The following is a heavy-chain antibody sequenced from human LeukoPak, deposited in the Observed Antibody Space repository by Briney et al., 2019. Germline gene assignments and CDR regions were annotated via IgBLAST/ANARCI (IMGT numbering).Heavy chain of an antibody. J-gene: IGHJ4*02. V-gene: IGHV3-48*02. CDR2: ISSSSSTI. D-gene: IGHD3-22*01. CDR1: GFTFSSYW. Sequence: GGSLRLSCAASGFTFSSYWMHWVRQAPGKGLEWVSYISSSSSTIYYADSVKGRFTISRDNAKNSLYLQMNSLRDEDTAVYYCARDNNYYDSTPFDYWGQGTLVTVSS. CDR3: ARDNNYYDSTPFDY.